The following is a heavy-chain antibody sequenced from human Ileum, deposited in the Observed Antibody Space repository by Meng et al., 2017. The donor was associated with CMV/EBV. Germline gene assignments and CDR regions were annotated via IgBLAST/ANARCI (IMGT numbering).Heavy chain of an antibody. CDR2: ISYDGSNK. V-gene: IGHV3-30-3*01. J-gene: IGHJ2*01. CDR3: AREGTTSWYFDL. Sequence: GESLKISCAASGFTFSSYAMHWVRQGPGKGREGVAVISYDGSNKYYADSVKGRFTISRDNSKNTLYLQMNSLRAEDTAVYYCAREGTTSWYFDLWGRGTLVTVSS. D-gene: IGHD1/OR15-1a*01. CDR1: GFTFSSYA.